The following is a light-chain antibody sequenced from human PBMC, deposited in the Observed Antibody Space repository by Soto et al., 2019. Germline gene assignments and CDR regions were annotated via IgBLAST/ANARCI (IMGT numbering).Light chain of an antibody. Sequence: DIQMTQSPSTLSASVGDRVTITCRASQSISSWLAWYQQKPGKAPKLLIYDASSLESGVPSRFSGSGSGTAVTHTISSLRPDDFATYYCQHYNSSPFACGTGPKVYIK. V-gene: IGKV1-5*01. CDR1: QSISSW. CDR3: QHYNSSPFA. J-gene: IGKJ3*01. CDR2: DAS.